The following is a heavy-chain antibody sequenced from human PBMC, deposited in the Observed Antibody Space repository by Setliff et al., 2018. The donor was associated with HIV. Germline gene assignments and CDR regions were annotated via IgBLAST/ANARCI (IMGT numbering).Heavy chain of an antibody. CDR1: GYTFTSYG. J-gene: IGHJ6*02. D-gene: IGHD3-9*01. CDR2: ISTYNGNT. V-gene: IGHV1-18*01. Sequence: EASVKVSCKASGYTFTSYGISWVRQAPGQGLEWMGWISTYNGNTNYSQKFQGRVTMTRNTSISTAYMELSSLRSEDTAVYYCARVQFGMRPDILTGPPPGMDVWGQGTTVTVSS. CDR3: ARVQFGMRPDILTGPPPGMDV.